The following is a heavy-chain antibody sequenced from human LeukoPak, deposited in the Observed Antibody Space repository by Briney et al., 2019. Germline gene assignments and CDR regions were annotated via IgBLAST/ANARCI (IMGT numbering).Heavy chain of an antibody. CDR2: IIPIFGTA. CDR1: GGTFSSYA. J-gene: IGHJ6*02. V-gene: IGHV1-69*13. CDR3: ARGSEYYYGMDV. Sequence: SVKVSCKASGGTFSSYAISWVRQAPGQGLEWMGGIIPIFGTANYAQKFQGRVTITADESTSTAYMELSSLRSEDTAVYYCARGSEYYYGMDVWGQGTTVTDSS. D-gene: IGHD6-25*01.